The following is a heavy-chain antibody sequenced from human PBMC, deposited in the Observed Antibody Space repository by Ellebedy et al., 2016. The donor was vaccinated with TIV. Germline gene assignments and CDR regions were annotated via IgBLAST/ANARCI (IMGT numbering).Heavy chain of an antibody. CDR1: GYSFGSYG. J-gene: IGHJ4*02. V-gene: IGHV1-2*02. D-gene: IGHD3-16*02. CDR2: INPNSGDT. CDR3: ASFTFGEVIDY. Sequence: ASVKVSCKASGYSFGSYGISWVRQAPGQGLEWVAWINPNSGDTNYAQKFQGRVTMTRDTSITTAYMDLSRLKSDDTAVYYCASFTFGEVIDYWGQGTLVTVPS.